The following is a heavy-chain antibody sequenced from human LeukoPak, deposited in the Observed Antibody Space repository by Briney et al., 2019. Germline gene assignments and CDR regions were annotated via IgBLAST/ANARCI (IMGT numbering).Heavy chain of an antibody. J-gene: IGHJ6*04. CDR3: ARHASYYYDSSGYPRMDV. D-gene: IGHD3-22*01. Sequence: PSETLSLTCTVSGGSISSYYWSWIRQPPGKGLEWIGYIYYSGSTNYNPSLKSRVTISVDTSKNQFSLKLSSVTAADTAGYYCARHASYYYDSSGYPRMDVWGKGTTVTVSS. CDR2: IYYSGST. CDR1: GGSISSYY. V-gene: IGHV4-59*08.